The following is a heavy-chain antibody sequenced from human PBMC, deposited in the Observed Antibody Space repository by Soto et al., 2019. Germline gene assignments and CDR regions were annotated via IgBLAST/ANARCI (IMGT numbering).Heavy chain of an antibody. D-gene: IGHD4-17*01. J-gene: IGHJ4*02. CDR1: GGSVSSGNYY. CDR2: VYNSVGT. Sequence: SETLSLTCTVSGGSVSSGNYYWTWIRQPPGKGLEWIGCVYNSVGTHYNTSLKSRVTISVDRSKNQFSLQLSSVTPADAAVYYCARGGENYGGNAIFDYWGQGTLVTVSS. V-gene: IGHV4-61*01. CDR3: ARGGENYGGNAIFDY.